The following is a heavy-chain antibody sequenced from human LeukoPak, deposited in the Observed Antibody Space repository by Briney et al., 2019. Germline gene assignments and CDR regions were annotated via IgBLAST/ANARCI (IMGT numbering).Heavy chain of an antibody. CDR3: ARSSRGSSIAVAGVYYYYYYGMDV. CDR2: INPTGGST. Sequence: ASVKVSCKASGYTFPSYFMHWVRQAPGQGLEWMGIINPTGGSTTYAQKFQGRVTMTRDTSTSTVYMELSSLRSEDTAVYYCARSSRGSSIAVAGVYYYYYYGMDVWGQGTTVTVSS. CDR1: GYTFPSYF. J-gene: IGHJ6*02. D-gene: IGHD6-19*01. V-gene: IGHV1-46*01.